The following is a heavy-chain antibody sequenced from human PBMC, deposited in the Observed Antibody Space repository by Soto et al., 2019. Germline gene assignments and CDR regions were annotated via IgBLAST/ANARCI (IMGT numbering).Heavy chain of an antibody. CDR1: GGSIISYY. D-gene: IGHD3-9*01. CDR3: AAREATIFFPGPLNDAFDI. J-gene: IGHJ3*02. Sequence: PSETLSLTCTVSGGSIISYYWSWRRQPPGKGLEWIGYIYYSGSTNYNPSLKSRVTISVDTSKNQFSLKLSSVTAADTAVYYCAAREATIFFPGPLNDAFDIWGQGTMVTVSS. V-gene: IGHV4-59*01. CDR2: IYYSGST.